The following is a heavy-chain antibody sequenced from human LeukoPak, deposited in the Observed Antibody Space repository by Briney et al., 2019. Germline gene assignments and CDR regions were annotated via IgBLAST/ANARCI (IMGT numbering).Heavy chain of an antibody. CDR3: ATENASGSYFDY. J-gene: IGHJ4*02. CDR2: FDPEDAET. V-gene: IGHV1-24*01. D-gene: IGHD3-10*01. CDR1: GYTLTELS. Sequence: AASVKVSCKVSGYTLTELSMHWGRQAPGKGLEWMGGFDPEDAETIYAQKFQGGVTMTEDTSTDTAYMELSSLRSEDTAVYYCATENASGSYFDYWGQGTLVTVSS.